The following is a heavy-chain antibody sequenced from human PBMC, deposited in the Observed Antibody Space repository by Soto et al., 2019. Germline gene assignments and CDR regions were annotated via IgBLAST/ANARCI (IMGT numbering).Heavy chain of an antibody. CDR2: ISSSSSYI. Sequence: GGSLRLSCAASGFIFSEYNMNWVRQAPGKGLEWVSSISSSSSYIYYVDSVKGRFTISRDNAKNSLYLQMNSLRAEDTAVYYCARDFFPAGRDTFDIWGQGTMVTVSS. D-gene: IGHD6-13*01. J-gene: IGHJ3*02. CDR3: ARDFFPAGRDTFDI. CDR1: GFIFSEYN. V-gene: IGHV3-21*01.